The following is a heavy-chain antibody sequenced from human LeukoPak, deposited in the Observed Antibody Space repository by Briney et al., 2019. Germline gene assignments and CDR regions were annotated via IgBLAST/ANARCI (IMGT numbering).Heavy chain of an antibody. J-gene: IGHJ4*02. Sequence: SVKVSCKAFGGTFRRNDLTWVRQAPGQGLEWMGGFIPNLNIAHYAQKFKARVTITADESTTTAYMELRSLRTEDTAVYYCASSYSGYHYWGQGTLVTVSS. D-gene: IGHD5-12*01. V-gene: IGHV1-69*10. CDR3: ASSYSGYHY. CDR1: GGTFRRND. CDR2: FIPNLNIA.